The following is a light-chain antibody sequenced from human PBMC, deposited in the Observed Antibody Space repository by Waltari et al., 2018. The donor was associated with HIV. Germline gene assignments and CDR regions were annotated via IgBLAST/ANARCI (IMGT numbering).Light chain of an antibody. CDR3: AAWDDSLNGVV. CDR2: SNN. Sequence: QSVLTQPPSTSGTPGQRVTISCSGSSSNIRSNTVNWYQHLPGTAPKLLICSNNQRPSGVPDPFAGSKLGTSASRAISGLQSEDEADYYCAAWDDSLNGVVFGGGTKLTVL. V-gene: IGLV1-44*01. J-gene: IGLJ2*01. CDR1: SSNIRSNT.